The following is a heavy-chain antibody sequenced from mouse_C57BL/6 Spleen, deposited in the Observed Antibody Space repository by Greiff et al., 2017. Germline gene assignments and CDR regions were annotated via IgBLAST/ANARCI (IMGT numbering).Heavy chain of an antibody. CDR2: IYPGSGST. J-gene: IGHJ3*01. V-gene: IGHV1-55*01. CDR1: GYTFTSSW. Sequence: QVQLQQPGAELVKPGASVKMSCKASGYTFTSSWITWVKQRPGQGLVWIGDIYPGSGSTNYNAKFKSKATLTVDTSSSTAYMQLSSLTSEDSAVYYCARTRYYDYDGWVADWGQGTLVTVSA. D-gene: IGHD2-4*01. CDR3: ARTRYYDYDGWVAD.